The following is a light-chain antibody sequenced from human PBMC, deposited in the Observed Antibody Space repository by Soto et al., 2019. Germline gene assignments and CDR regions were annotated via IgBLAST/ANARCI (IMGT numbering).Light chain of an antibody. V-gene: IGLV4-60*02. CDR2: LEGSGSY. J-gene: IGLJ3*02. CDR3: ETWDGNTRV. Sequence: QLVLTQSSSASASLGSSVKLTCTLSSGHSTYIIAWHQQQPGKAPRYLMKLEGSGSYSKGSGVPDRFSGSSSGADRYLTISNLQFEDEADYYCETWDGNTRVFGGGTKLTVL. CDR1: SGHSTYI.